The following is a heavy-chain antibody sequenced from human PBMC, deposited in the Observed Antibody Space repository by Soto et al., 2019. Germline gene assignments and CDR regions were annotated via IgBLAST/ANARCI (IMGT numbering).Heavy chain of an antibody. CDR2: IYHSGST. CDR1: GCSISSGGYS. J-gene: IGHJ4*02. CDR3: AAGGGLPRYY. D-gene: IGHD5-12*01. V-gene: IGHV4-30-2*01. Sequence: PSETLSLTCAVSGCSISSGGYSWSWNRQPPGKGLEWIGYIYHSGSTYYNPSLKSRVTISVDRSKNQFSLKLSSVTAADTAVYYCAAGGGLPRYYWGQGTLVTVSS.